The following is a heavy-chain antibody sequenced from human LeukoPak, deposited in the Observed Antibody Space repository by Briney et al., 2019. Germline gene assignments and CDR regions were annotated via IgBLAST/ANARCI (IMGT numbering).Heavy chain of an antibody. CDR3: ARDLGISSTSPRRYFDY. CDR2: VDTTGRHI. D-gene: IGHD2-2*01. Sequence: PGGSLRLSCGASGFTFNRHNIHWVRQAPGKALEWVSSVDTTGRHIYYADSVRGRFTISRDNAKNSLYLQMNSLRAEDTAVYYCARDLGISSTSPRRYFDYWGQGTLVTVSS. J-gene: IGHJ4*02. CDR1: GFTFNRHN. V-gene: IGHV3-21*01.